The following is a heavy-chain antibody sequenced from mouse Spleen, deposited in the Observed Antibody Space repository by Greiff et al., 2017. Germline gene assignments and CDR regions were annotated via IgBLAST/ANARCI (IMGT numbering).Heavy chain of an antibody. J-gene: IGHJ2*01. V-gene: IGHV1-74*01. CDR2: IHPSDSDT. CDR1: GYTFTSYW. CDR3: ARDRGGNYFDY. D-gene: IGHD3-2*01. Sequence: VQLQQPGAELVKPGASVKVSCKASGYTFTSYWMHWVKQRPGQGLEWIGRIHPSDSDTNYNQKFKDKATLTVDKSSSTAYMQLSSPTSEDSAVYYCARDRGGNYFDYWGKGTTLTVSS.